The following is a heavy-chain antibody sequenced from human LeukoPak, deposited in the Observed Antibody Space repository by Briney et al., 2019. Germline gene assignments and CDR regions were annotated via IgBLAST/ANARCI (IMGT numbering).Heavy chain of an antibody. Sequence: PSETLSLTCTVSGGSISSYYWSWIRQPPGKGLEWIGYIYYSGSTNYNPSLKSRVTISVDTSKNQFSLKLSSVTAADTAVYYCARDSPGYYDSSGYMAYWGQGTLVTVSS. D-gene: IGHD3-22*01. J-gene: IGHJ4*02. CDR2: IYYSGST. CDR1: GGSISSYY. V-gene: IGHV4-59*12. CDR3: ARDSPGYYDSSGYMAY.